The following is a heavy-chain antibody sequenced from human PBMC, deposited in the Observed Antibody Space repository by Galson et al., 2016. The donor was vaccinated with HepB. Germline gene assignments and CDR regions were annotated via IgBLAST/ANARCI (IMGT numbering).Heavy chain of an antibody. Sequence: SLRLSCAASGFTFRDFYMSWIRQAPGKGLEWVSYISYSGSSVYYADSVKGRFTISRDNADSSLYLQMNGLRAEDTAVYYCAKRMHCDSTACPFDYWGQGTLVTVSS. CDR1: GFTFRDFY. D-gene: IGHD2/OR15-2a*01. CDR2: ISYSGSSV. CDR3: AKRMHCDSTACPFDY. J-gene: IGHJ4*02. V-gene: IGHV3-11*01.